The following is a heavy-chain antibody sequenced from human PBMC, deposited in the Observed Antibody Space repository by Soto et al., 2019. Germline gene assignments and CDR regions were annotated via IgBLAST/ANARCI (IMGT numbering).Heavy chain of an antibody. D-gene: IGHD2-2*01. Sequence: SQTLSLTCAISGDSVSSNSAAWNWIRQSPSRDLEWLGRTYYRSKWYNDYAVSVKSRITINPDTSKNQFSLQLNSVTPEDTAVYYCARAIVVVPAAIVLDAFDIWGQGTMVTVSS. CDR3: ARAIVVVPAAIVLDAFDI. J-gene: IGHJ3*02. CDR2: TYYRSKWYN. CDR1: GDSVSSNSAA. V-gene: IGHV6-1*01.